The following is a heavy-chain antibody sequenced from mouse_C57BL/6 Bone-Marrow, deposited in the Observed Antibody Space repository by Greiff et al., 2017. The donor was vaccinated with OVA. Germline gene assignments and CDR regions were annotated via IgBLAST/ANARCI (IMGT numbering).Heavy chain of an antibody. V-gene: IGHV14-4*01. Sequence: VQLKQSGAELVRPGASVKLSCTASGFNIKDDYMHWVKQRPEQGLEWIGWIDPENGDTEYASKFQGKATITADTSSNTAYLQLSSLTSEDTAVYYCTTFHYYGSSFDYWGQGTTLTVSS. CDR1: GFNIKDDY. D-gene: IGHD1-1*01. CDR2: IDPENGDT. CDR3: TTFHYYGSSFDY. J-gene: IGHJ2*01.